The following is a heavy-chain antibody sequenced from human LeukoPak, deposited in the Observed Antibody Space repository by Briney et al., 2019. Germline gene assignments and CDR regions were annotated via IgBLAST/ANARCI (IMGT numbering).Heavy chain of an antibody. Sequence: ASVKVSFKASGYTFTIYGISWVRQGPGQGGERMGWSSAYNGKTNYAQKLQGRVTMTTDTSTSTAYMELRSLRSDDTAVYYCAREFDTIVRGRGYGMDVWGKGTTVTVSS. CDR1: GYTFTIYG. CDR2: SSAYNGKT. V-gene: IGHV1-18*04. J-gene: IGHJ6*04. CDR3: AREFDTIVRGRGYGMDV. D-gene: IGHD3-10*01.